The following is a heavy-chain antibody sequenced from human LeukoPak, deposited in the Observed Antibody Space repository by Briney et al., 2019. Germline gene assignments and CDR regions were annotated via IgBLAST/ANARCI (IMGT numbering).Heavy chain of an antibody. D-gene: IGHD6-13*01. V-gene: IGHV3-15*01. CDR3: TTRLTIAAAGSAFDI. CDR1: GFTFSNAW. J-gene: IGHJ3*02. CDR2: IKSKTDGGTT. Sequence: GGSLRLSCAASGFTFSNAWMSWVRQAPGKGLEWVGRIKSKTDGGTTDYAAPVKGRFTISRDDSKNTLYLQMNSLKTEDTAVYYCTTRLTIAAAGSAFDIWGQGTMVTVSS.